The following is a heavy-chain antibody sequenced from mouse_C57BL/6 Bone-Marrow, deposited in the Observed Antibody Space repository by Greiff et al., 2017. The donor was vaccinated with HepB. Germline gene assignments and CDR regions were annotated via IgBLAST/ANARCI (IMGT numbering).Heavy chain of an antibody. V-gene: IGHV5-4*01. J-gene: IGHJ3*01. Sequence: EVLLVESGGGLVKPGGSLKLSCAASGFTFSSYAMSWVRQTPEKRLEWVATISDGGSYTYYPDNVKGRFTISRDNAKTNLYLQMSHLKSEDTAMYYCAREGTGREAYWGQGTLVTVSA. D-gene: IGHD4-1*01. CDR3: AREGTGREAY. CDR2: ISDGGSYT. CDR1: GFTFSSYA.